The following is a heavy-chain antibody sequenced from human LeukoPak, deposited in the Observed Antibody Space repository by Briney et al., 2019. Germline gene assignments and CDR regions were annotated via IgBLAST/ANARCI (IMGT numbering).Heavy chain of an antibody. V-gene: IGHV3-21*01. Sequence: GGSLRLSCAASGFTFSSYSMNWVRQAPGKGLEWVSSISRSGRYIYYADSVKGRFTISRDRAKNSLYLQMNSLRAEDTAVYYCARDRLDIVATIRAFDYWGQGTLVTVSS. CDR3: ARDRLDIVATIRAFDY. J-gene: IGHJ4*02. D-gene: IGHD5-12*01. CDR1: GFTFSSYS. CDR2: ISRSGRYI.